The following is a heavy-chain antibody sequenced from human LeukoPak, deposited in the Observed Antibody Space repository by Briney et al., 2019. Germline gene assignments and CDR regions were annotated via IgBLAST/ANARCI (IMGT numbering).Heavy chain of an antibody. V-gene: IGHV1-2*02. CDR1: GYTFTGYY. CDR3: ARVRRPRWDLTQNHEGWFDP. D-gene: IGHD1-14*01. J-gene: IGHJ5*02. CDR2: INPNSGGT. Sequence: ASVKVSCKASGYTFTGYYMHWVRQAPGQGLEWMGWINPNSGGTNYAQKFQGRATMTRDTSISTAYMELSRLRSDDTAVYYCARVRRPRWDLTQNHEGWFDPWGQGTLVTVSS.